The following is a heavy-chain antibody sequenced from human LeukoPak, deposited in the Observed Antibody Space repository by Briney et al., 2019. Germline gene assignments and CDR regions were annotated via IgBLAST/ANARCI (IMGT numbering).Heavy chain of an antibody. Sequence: ASVKVSCKPSGYTFPSYEINWVRQATAQGLEWMGWMNPNSGNTGYVQKFQGRVTITRNTSISTAYMELSSLRSEDTAVYYCARVWDYGDDYWGQGTLVIVSS. CDR3: ARVWDYGDDY. CDR2: MNPNSGNT. D-gene: IGHD4-17*01. V-gene: IGHV1-8*03. CDR1: GYTFPSYE. J-gene: IGHJ4*02.